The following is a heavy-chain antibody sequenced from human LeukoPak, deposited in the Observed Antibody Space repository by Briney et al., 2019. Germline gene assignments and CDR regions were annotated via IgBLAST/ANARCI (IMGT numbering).Heavy chain of an antibody. CDR2: IYHSGST. V-gene: IGHV4-4*02. Sequence: SGTLSLTCAVSGGSISSSNWWSWARQPPGKGLEWIGEIYHSGSTNYNPSLKSRVTISVDKSKNQFSLKLSSVTAADTAVYYCARRDTAMVIYTGFDYWGQGTLVTVSS. J-gene: IGHJ4*02. CDR1: GGSISSSNW. D-gene: IGHD5-18*01. CDR3: ARRDTAMVIYTGFDY.